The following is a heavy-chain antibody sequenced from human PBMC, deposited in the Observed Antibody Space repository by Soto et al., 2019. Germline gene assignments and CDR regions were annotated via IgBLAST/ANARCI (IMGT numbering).Heavy chain of an antibody. CDR1: GFTFSSYG. CDR3: ARGDTAMVTDAFDI. CDR2: IWYDGSNK. V-gene: IGHV3-33*08. D-gene: IGHD5-18*01. Sequence: GGSLRLSCAASGFTFSSYGMHWVRQAPGKGLEWVAVIWYDGSNKYYADSVKGRFTISRDNSKNTLYLQMNSLRAEDTAVYYCARGDTAMVTDAFDIWGQGTMVTVSS. J-gene: IGHJ3*02.